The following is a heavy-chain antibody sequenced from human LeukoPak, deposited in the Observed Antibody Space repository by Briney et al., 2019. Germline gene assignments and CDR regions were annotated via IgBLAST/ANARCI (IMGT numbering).Heavy chain of an antibody. CDR2: ISNSGST. J-gene: IGHJ5*02. V-gene: IGHV4-59*01. CDR3: ARDTSAAYDYGYHWFDP. Sequence: SETLSLTCTASGGSISNYYWNWIRQPPGQGLEWIGYISNSGSTIYNPSLKSRVTISKNTSKNQISLTLNSVTAADTAVYYCARDTSAAYDYGYHWFDPWGQGTLVTVSS. CDR1: GGSISNYY. D-gene: IGHD3-10*01.